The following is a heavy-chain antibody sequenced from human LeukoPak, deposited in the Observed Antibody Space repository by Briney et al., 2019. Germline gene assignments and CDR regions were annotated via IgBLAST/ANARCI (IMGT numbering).Heavy chain of an antibody. V-gene: IGHV3-30*03. CDR2: ISYDGSNK. D-gene: IGHD2/OR15-2a*01. J-gene: IGHJ4*02. CDR1: GFTFSNSA. Sequence: GGFLRLSCAASGFTFSNSAMSWVRQAPGKGLEWVAVISYDGSNKYYADSVKGRFTISRDNSKNTVYLQMNSLRAEDTAVYYCARDREYSYFDYWGQGTLVTVSS. CDR3: ARDREYSYFDY.